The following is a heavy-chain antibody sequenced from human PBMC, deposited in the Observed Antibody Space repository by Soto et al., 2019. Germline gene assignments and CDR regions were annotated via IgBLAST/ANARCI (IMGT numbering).Heavy chain of an antibody. CDR2: ISGSGGST. D-gene: IGHD6-13*01. CDR1: GFTFSSYA. V-gene: IGHV3-23*01. J-gene: IGHJ3*02. Sequence: GGSLRLSCAASGFTFSSYAMSWVRQAPGKGLEWVSAISGSGGSTYYADSVKGRFTISRANSKNTLYLQMNSLRAEDTAVYYSEKDEKQYSRSWLGAFDIWGQGTMVTVSS. CDR3: EKDEKQYSRSWLGAFDI.